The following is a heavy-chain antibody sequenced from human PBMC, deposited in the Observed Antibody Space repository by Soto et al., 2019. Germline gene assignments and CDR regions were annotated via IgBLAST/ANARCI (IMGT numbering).Heavy chain of an antibody. V-gene: IGHV2-5*01. CDR3: ASMTTVATAAFDI. CDR2: IYWNDDK. D-gene: IGHD4-17*01. CDR1: GLSFGTSGVG. J-gene: IGHJ3*02. Sequence: QITLKESGPTQVKPTQTLTLTCTASGLSFGTSGVGVGWIRQPPGEALEWLALIYWNDDKRYSPSLKSSLTITKDTSKNQVVLTITNVDPVDTVTYYCASMTTVATAAFDIWGQGTMVTVSS.